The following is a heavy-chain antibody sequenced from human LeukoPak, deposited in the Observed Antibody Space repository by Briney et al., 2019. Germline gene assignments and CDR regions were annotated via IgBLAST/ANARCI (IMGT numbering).Heavy chain of an antibody. CDR3: ARDFQPQYSGSYWELLHQTRLSWWWFDP. Sequence: GGSLRLSCAASGFTFSSYAMHWVRQAPGKGLEWVAVISYDGSNKYYADSVKGRFTISRDNSKNTLYLQMNSLRAEDTAVYYCARDFQPQYSGSYWELLHQTRLSWWWFDPWGQGTLVTVSS. J-gene: IGHJ5*02. CDR1: GFTFSSYA. V-gene: IGHV3-30*04. CDR2: ISYDGSNK. D-gene: IGHD1-26*01.